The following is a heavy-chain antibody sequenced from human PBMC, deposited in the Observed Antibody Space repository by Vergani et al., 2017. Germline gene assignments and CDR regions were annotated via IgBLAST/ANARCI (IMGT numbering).Heavy chain of an antibody. J-gene: IGHJ4*02. CDR1: GFTFSSYA. CDR3: ARGSSSGWWYFDD. D-gene: IGHD6-19*01. Sequence: EVQLLESGGGLVQPGGSLRLSCAASGFTFSSYAMSWVRQAPGKGLEWVSAISGSGGSTYYADSVKGRFTISRDNSKNTLYLQMNSLRAEDTAVYYCARGSSSGWWYFDDWGQGTLVTVSS. V-gene: IGHV3-23*01. CDR2: ISGSGGST.